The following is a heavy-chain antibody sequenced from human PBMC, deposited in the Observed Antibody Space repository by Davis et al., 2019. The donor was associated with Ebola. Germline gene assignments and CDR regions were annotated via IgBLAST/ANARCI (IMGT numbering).Heavy chain of an antibody. Sequence: AASVKVSCKASGGTFSSYAISWVRQAPGQGLEWMGWINPNSGGTNYAQKFQGWVTMTRDTSISTAYMELSRLRSDDTAVYYCARVSHCSGGSCYPGGMDVWGQGTTVTVSS. CDR3: ARVSHCSGGSCYPGGMDV. J-gene: IGHJ6*02. CDR1: GGTFSSYA. V-gene: IGHV1-2*04. D-gene: IGHD2-15*01. CDR2: INPNSGGT.